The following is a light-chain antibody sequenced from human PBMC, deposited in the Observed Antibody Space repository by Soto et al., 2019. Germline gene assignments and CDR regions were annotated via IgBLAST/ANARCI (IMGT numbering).Light chain of an antibody. J-gene: IGLJ1*01. CDR2: EVS. V-gene: IGLV2-8*01. CDR3: SSFSGSNNYV. Sequence: QSALTQPPSASRSPGQSVTISCTGTSSDVGDYNFVSWYQQHPGKAPKLMIYEVSERPSGVPDRFSGSKSGNTASLTVSGLQAEDEADYYCSSFSGSNNYVFGTGTKLTVL. CDR1: SSDVGDYNF.